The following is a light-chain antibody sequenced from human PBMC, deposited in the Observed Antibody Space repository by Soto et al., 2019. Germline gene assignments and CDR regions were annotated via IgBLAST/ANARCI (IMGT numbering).Light chain of an antibody. V-gene: IGKV1-39*01. CDR3: QQSYSTPYI. J-gene: IGKJ2*01. Sequence: DIQMTQSPSSLSASIGDTVTISCRASQSITTYLNWYQQRPGKAPNLLMYAASKLQGRVPSRIRGGGSGTDFILTISGLQPEDFAIYYCQQSYSTPYIFGQGTRRGIK. CDR1: QSITTY. CDR2: AAS.